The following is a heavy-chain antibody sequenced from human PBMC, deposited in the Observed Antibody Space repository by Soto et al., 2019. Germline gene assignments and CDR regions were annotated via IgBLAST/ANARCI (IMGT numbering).Heavy chain of an antibody. CDR2: ISGSGGST. V-gene: IGHV3-23*01. D-gene: IGHD2-2*01. J-gene: IGHJ4*02. Sequence: SGGSLRLSCAASGFTFGRYAMTWVRQAPGKGLEWVSAISGSGGSTYYADSVKSRFTISRDNSKNTLYLQMNSLRAEDTAVYYWAKAYAVPAATASFDYWGQGTLVTVSS. CDR3: AKAYAVPAATASFDY. CDR1: GFTFGRYA.